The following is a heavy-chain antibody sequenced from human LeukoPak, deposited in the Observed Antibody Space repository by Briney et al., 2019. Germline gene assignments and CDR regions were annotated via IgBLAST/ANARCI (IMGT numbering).Heavy chain of an antibody. CDR3: ARKSSGWYDY. V-gene: IGHV3-30*04. CDR1: GFTFSSYA. CDR2: ILYDGSNK. J-gene: IGHJ4*02. D-gene: IGHD6-19*01. Sequence: PRGSLRLSCAASGFTFSSYAMHWVRQAPGKGLEWVAVILYDGSNKYYADSVKGRFTISRDNSKNTLYLQMNSLRAEDTAVYYCARKSSGWYDYWGQGTLVTVSS.